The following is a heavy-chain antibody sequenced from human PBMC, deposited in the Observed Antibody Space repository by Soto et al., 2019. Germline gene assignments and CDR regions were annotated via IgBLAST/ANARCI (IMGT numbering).Heavy chain of an antibody. CDR3: ASRSEYSQDYYVDY. Sequence: PSQTLSITCAMSGGSVSSNSAAWNWIRQSPSRGLEWLGRTYYRSKWYNDYAVSVKSRITINPDTSKNQFSLQLNSVTPEGTAVYYFASRSEYSQDYYVDYWGRGALVTVSS. CDR1: GGSVSSNSAA. J-gene: IGHJ4*01. CDR2: TYYRSKWYN. V-gene: IGHV6-1*01. D-gene: IGHD6-6*01.